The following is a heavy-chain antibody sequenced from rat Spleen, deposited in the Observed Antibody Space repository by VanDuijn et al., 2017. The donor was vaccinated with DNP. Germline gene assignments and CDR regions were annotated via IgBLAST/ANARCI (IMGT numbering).Heavy chain of an antibody. D-gene: IGHD1-9*01. CDR3: VTHTLDIRAPFDY. J-gene: IGHJ2*01. CDR1: GFTFNNYW. Sequence: EVQLVESGGDLVQPGRSLTLSCVASGFTFNNYWMAWIRQVPGKGLEWVASITRSGGSPFYPDSVKDRFTISRDNAKNTLYLQMSSLRSEDTATYYCVTHTLDIRAPFDYWGQGVMVIVSS. CDR2: ITRSGGSP. V-gene: IGHV5-31*01.